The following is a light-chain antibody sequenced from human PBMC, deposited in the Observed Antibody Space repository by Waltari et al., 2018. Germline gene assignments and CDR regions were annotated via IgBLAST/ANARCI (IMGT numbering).Light chain of an antibody. CDR3: TSYTSRVI. J-gene: IGLJ2*01. CDR2: DVN. CDR1: SSDVGANNH. V-gene: IGLV2-14*03. Sequence: QSALTQPASMSGSPGQSITISCTGSSSDVGANNHVSWYQQHPGKVPKLLIYDVNNRPSCVSSRFSGSKSGNTASLTISGLQAEDEADYYCTSYTSRVIFGGGTKLTV.